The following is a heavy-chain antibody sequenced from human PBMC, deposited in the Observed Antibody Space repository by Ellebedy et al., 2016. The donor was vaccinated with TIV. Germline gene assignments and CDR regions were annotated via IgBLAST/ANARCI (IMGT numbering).Heavy chain of an antibody. CDR1: GFTLSSYW. V-gene: IGHV3-74*01. Sequence: GESLKTSCAASGFTLSSYWTHWVRQAPGKGLVWVSRINSDGSSTSYADSVKGRFTISSDNAKNSLYLQMNSLRAEDTAVYYCARGWSTPDSWGQGTLVIVSS. CDR2: INSDGSST. D-gene: IGHD2-15*01. J-gene: IGHJ4*02. CDR3: ARGWSTPDS.